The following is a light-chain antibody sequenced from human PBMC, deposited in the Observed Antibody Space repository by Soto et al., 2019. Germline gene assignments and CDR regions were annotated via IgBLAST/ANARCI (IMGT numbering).Light chain of an antibody. Sequence: EIVLTQSPGTLSLSPGERATLSCRASQSVGSSYLAWYQQKPGQAPRLLMYGASSSATGIPDRFSGSGSGTDFTLTISRLEPEDFGVYYCQQYGSSPYTFGQGTKLEIK. CDR1: QSVGSSY. CDR2: GAS. J-gene: IGKJ2*01. V-gene: IGKV3-20*01. CDR3: QQYGSSPYT.